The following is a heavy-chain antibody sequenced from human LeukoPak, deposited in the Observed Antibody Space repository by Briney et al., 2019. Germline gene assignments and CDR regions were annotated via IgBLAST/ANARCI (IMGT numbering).Heavy chain of an antibody. V-gene: IGHV1-69*06. D-gene: IGHD3-22*01. J-gene: IGHJ3*02. CDR1: GYTFTGYY. CDR2: IIPIFGTA. CDR3: ARGDSSGYYWGAFDI. Sequence: SVKVSCKASGYTFTGYYMHWVRQAPGQGLEWMGGIIPIFGTANYAQKFQGRVTITADKSTSTAYMELSSLRSEDTAVYYCARGDSSGYYWGAFDIWGQGTMVTVSS.